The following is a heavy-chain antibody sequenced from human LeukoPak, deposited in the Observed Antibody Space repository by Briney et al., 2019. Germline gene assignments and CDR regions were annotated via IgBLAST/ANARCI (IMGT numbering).Heavy chain of an antibody. CDR2: INHSGSI. D-gene: IGHD3-10*01. CDR3: ARGLGSGSYYHY. CDR1: GGPFSGYY. Sequence: SETLSLTCAVYGGPFSGYYWSWIRQPPGKGLEWIGEINHSGSINYNPSLKSRVTIAVDTSKNQFSLKLSSVTAADTAVYYCARGLGSGSYYHYWGQGTLVTVSS. V-gene: IGHV4-34*01. J-gene: IGHJ4*02.